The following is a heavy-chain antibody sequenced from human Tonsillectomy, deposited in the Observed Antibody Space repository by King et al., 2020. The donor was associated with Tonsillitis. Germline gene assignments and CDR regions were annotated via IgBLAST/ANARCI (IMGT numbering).Heavy chain of an antibody. CDR2: IYWDDDK. J-gene: IGHJ6*02. CDR3: AHQQHLAYLYYGMDV. V-gene: IGHV2-5*02. CDR1: GFSLSSSGVG. Sequence: VTLKESGPTLVRPPQTLTLTCTFSGFSLSSSGVGVDWIRQPPGKAPEWLALIYWDDDKRYNPSLRSRLAITKDTSKNQVVLTMTNMDPADTGTYYCAHQQHLAYLYYGMDVWGQGTTVIVSS. D-gene: IGHD1/OR15-1a*01.